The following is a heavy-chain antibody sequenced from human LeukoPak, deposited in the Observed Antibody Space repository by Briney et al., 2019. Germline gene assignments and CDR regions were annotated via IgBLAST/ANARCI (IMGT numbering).Heavy chain of an antibody. CDR3: ARGRVSSSTWYSTYYYFFYMDF. CDR2: VDHTGST. J-gene: IGHJ6*03. CDR1: DDSIAMYY. D-gene: IGHD4-11*01. Sequence: PSETLSLTCTVSDDSIAMYYWTWIRQPPGKGLEWIGYVDHTGSTKFNPSLNGRVSISRDTSNNFFSLRLRSVTAADTAVYFCARGRVSSSTWYSTYYYFFYMDFWGKGTTVTVSS. V-gene: IGHV4-59*01.